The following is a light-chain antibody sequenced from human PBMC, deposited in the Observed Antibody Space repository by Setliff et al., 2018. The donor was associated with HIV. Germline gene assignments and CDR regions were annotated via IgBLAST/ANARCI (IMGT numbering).Light chain of an antibody. CDR3: SSYTSTNTWV. J-gene: IGLJ1*01. CDR2: DVN. CDR1: SSDVGGFIR. Sequence: QSALTQPASVSGSPGQSVTISCTGTSSDVGGFIRVSWYQQPPRTAPKLMIYDVNNRPSGVPDRFSGSKSGNTASLTISRLQAEDEADYYCSSYTSTNTWVFGTGTKVTVL. V-gene: IGLV2-18*02.